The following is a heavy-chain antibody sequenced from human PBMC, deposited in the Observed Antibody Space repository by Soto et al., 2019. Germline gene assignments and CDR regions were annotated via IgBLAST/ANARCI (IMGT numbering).Heavy chain of an antibody. J-gene: IGHJ4*01. CDR1: GCNVISGSYC. CDR3: ARNSNHGDLSIDF. Sequence: ATLSLTYTVSGCNVISGSYCWSWIRQPPGKGLEWIGYIYYSGSTNYNPSLKSRVTISVDTSKNQFSLKLSSVTAAYTAVYYCARNSNHGDLSIDFWGHGTLVTVSS. D-gene: IGHD4-17*01. CDR2: IYYSGST. V-gene: IGHV4-61*01.